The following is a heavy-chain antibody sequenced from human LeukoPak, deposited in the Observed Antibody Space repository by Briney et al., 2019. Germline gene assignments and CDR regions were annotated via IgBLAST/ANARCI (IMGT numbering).Heavy chain of an antibody. J-gene: IGHJ4*02. CDR2: IYYSGST. D-gene: IGHD3-22*01. Sequence: SETLSLTCTVAGGSISSYYWRWIRQPPGKGLEWNGYIYYSGSTNDNPSLKSRVTISVDTSKNQFSLKLSSVTAADTAVYYCARGRDSSGYYPFGYWGQGTLVTVSS. CDR3: ARGRDSSGYYPFGY. CDR1: GGSISSYY. V-gene: IGHV4-59*01.